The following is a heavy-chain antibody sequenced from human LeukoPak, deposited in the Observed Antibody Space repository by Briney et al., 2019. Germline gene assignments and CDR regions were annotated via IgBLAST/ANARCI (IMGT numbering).Heavy chain of an antibody. CDR1: GFTFSIYA. J-gene: IGHJ4*02. CDR3: AKDSDVTIFGVVIKQPLDY. D-gene: IGHD3-3*01. Sequence: GGSLRLSCAASGFTFSIYAMSWVRQAPGKGLEWVSAISGSGGSTYYADSVKGRFTISRDNSKNTLYLQMNSLRAEDTAVYYCAKDSDVTIFGVVIKQPLDYWGQGTLVTVSS. CDR2: ISGSGGST. V-gene: IGHV3-23*01.